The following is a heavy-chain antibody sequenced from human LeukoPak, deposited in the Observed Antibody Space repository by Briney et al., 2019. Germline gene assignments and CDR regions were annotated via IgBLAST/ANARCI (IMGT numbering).Heavy chain of an antibody. CDR2: IRGSGDST. J-gene: IGHJ4*02. D-gene: IGHD3-3*01. CDR1: GFTLSNYA. CDR3: VRSLWSGSYVADY. V-gene: IGHV3-23*01. Sequence: GGTLRLSCGASGFTLSNYAMSWVRQAPGKGLEWVSTIRGSGDSTYYAGSVKGRFTISRDNSKNTQYLQMNSLRAEDTAIYYCVRSLWSGSYVADYWGRGTLVTVSS.